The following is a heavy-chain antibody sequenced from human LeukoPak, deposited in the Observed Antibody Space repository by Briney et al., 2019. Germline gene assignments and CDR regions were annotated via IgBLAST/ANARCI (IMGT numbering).Heavy chain of an antibody. J-gene: IGHJ6*02. V-gene: IGHV1-18*01. D-gene: IGHD2-2*01. CDR1: GYTFTSYG. Sequence: GASVKVSCKASGYTFTSYGISWVRQAPGQGPEWMGWISAYSGSTIYAQKLQGRVTMTTDTSTSTAYMELRSLRSDDTAVYYCARSSSSTSPVHYYGMDVWGQGTTVTVSS. CDR2: ISAYSGST. CDR3: ARSSSSTSPVHYYGMDV.